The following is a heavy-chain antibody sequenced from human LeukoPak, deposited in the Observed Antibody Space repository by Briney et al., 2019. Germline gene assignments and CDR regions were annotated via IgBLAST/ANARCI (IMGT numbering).Heavy chain of an antibody. V-gene: IGHV3-48*03. D-gene: IGHD1-14*01. J-gene: IGHJ4*02. CDR1: GFTFSSYE. CDR3: ARGTDRSDY. CDR2: IGSSGSTI. Sequence: GGSLRHSCAASGFTFSSYEMNWVRQAPGKGLEWVSYIGSSGSTIYYADSVKGRFTISRDNAKNSLYLQMNSLRAEDTAVYYCARGTDRSDYWGQGTLVTVSS.